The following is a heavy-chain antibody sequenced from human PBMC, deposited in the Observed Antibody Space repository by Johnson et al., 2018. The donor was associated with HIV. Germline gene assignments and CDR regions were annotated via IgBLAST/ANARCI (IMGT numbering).Heavy chain of an antibody. D-gene: IGHD2-15*01. CDR2: INWNGGST. J-gene: IGHJ3*02. CDR1: GFTFDDYG. Sequence: VQLVESGGGVVRPGGSLRLSCAASGFTFDDYGMSWVRQVPGKGLEWVSGINWNGGSTDYVDSVKGRFTISRDNSKNTLYLQMNSLRAEDTAVYYCASGRVGGNDAFDIWGQGTMVTVSS. CDR3: ASGRVGGNDAFDI. V-gene: IGHV3-20*04.